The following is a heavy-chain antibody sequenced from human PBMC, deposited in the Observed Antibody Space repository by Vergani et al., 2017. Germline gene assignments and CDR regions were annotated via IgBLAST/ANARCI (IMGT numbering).Heavy chain of an antibody. D-gene: IGHD6-19*01. Sequence: QVQLVESGGGLVKPGGSLRLSCAASGFTFSDYYMSWIRQAPGKGLEWVSYISSSSSYTNYADSVKGRFTISRDNAKNSLYLQLNGLRAEDTAVYYCARGGLVLIHYYYGMDVWGQGTTVTVSS. CDR2: ISSSSSYT. CDR1: GFTFSDYY. J-gene: IGHJ6*02. CDR3: ARGGLVLIHYYYGMDV. V-gene: IGHV3-11*05.